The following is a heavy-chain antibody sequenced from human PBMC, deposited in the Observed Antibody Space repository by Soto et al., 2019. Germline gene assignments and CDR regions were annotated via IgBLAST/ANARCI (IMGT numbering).Heavy chain of an antibody. CDR3: ARGGDYFDY. V-gene: IGHV4-59*12. D-gene: IGHD3-16*01. Sequence: SETLSLTCTVSGGSISSYYWSWIRQPPGKGLEWIGYIYYSGSTNYNPSLKSRVTISVDLSKNQLSLELSSVTAADTAVYYCARGGDYFDYWGQGTLVTVSS. CDR1: GGSISSYY. CDR2: IYYSGST. J-gene: IGHJ4*02.